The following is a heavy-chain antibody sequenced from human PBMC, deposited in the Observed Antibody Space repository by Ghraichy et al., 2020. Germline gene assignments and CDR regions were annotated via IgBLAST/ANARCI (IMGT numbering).Heavy chain of an antibody. CDR3: ARLNYYDSSGHHVFFDY. CDR1: GGSISSSSYY. D-gene: IGHD3-22*01. J-gene: IGHJ4*02. V-gene: IGHV4-39*01. Sequence: SETLSLTCTVSGGSISSSSYYWGWIRQPPGKGLEWIGSNYYSGSTYYNPSLQSRVTISVDTSKNQFSLKLSSVTAADTAVYYCARLNYYDSSGHHVFFDYWGQGTLVTVSS. CDR2: NYYSGST.